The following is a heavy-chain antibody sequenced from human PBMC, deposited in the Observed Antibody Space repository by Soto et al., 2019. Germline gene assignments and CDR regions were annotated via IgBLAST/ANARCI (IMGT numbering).Heavy chain of an antibody. Sequence: VKVSCKAAGYTFTSYGISWVRQAPGQGLEWMGWISAYNGNTNYAQKLQGRVTMTTDTSTSTAYMELRSLRSDDTAVYYCARGDYDFWSGYPLVYWGQGTLVTVSS. CDR2: ISAYNGNT. CDR1: GYTFTSYG. CDR3: ARGDYDFWSGYPLVY. D-gene: IGHD3-3*01. V-gene: IGHV1-18*01. J-gene: IGHJ4*02.